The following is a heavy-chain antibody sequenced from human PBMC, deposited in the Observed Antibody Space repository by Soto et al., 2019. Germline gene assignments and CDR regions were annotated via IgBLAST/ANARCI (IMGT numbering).Heavy chain of an antibody. D-gene: IGHD6-13*01. Sequence: QVQLVESGGGVVQPGNSLRLSCAGSGFPFSAEAMHWVRQAPGKGLEWVAAISYDGHNKNHADSVKGRFTGSRDNSKNTLYLQIYSLRPEDTAVYDCARDYRSGWCLDYWGQGSLVTVSS. CDR3: ARDYRSGWCLDY. V-gene: IGHV3-30*04. J-gene: IGHJ4*02. CDR1: GFPFSAEA. CDR2: ISYDGHNK.